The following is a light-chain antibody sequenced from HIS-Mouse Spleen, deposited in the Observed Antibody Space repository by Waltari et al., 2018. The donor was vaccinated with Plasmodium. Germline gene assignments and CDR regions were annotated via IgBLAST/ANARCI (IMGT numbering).Light chain of an antibody. Sequence: DIQMTQSPSSLSASVGDRVTITCRASQSISSYLNWYQQKPGKAPKLLIYAAAGLQSGVPSRFSGSGTGTEFTLTISSLQPEDLETYFCQQSYSTPPTFGGGTRVAIK. CDR3: QQSYSTPPT. V-gene: IGKV1-39*01. J-gene: IGKJ4*01. CDR1: QSISSY. CDR2: AAA.